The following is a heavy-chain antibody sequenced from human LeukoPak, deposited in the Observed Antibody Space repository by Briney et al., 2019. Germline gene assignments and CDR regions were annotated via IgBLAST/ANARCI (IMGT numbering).Heavy chain of an antibody. Sequence: PGGSLRLSCAASGFTVSSNYMSWVRQAPGKGLEWVSVIYSGGSTYYADSVKGRFTISRDNSKNTLYLQMNSLRAEDTAVYYCAATTYYYDSSGHPYDNWGQETLVTVSS. D-gene: IGHD3-22*01. J-gene: IGHJ4*02. CDR2: IYSGGST. V-gene: IGHV3-66*01. CDR1: GFTVSSNY. CDR3: AATTYYYDSSGHPYDN.